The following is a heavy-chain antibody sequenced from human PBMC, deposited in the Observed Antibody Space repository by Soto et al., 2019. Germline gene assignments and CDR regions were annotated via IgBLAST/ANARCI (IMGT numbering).Heavy chain of an antibody. J-gene: IGHJ4*02. CDR3: AKDKPGTTSFDY. Sequence: PGGSLRLSCAASGFTINYYAMYWVRQAPGKGLEWVSAISDSGDTTHYADSVKGRFTISRDTSKNTPYLQMNTLRAEDTAVYYCAKDKPGTTSFDYWGQGTLVTVSS. V-gene: IGHV3-23*01. CDR2: ISDSGDTT. D-gene: IGHD1-1*01. CDR1: GFTINYYA.